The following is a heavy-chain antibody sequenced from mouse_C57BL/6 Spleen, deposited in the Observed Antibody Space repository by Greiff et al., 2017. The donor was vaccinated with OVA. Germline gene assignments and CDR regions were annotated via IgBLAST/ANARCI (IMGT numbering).Heavy chain of an antibody. V-gene: IGHV1-19*01. CDR3: ARTVVAYYAMDY. Sequence: EVQLQESGPVLVKPGASVKMSCKASGYTFTDYYMNWVKQSHGKSLEWIGVINPYNGGTSYNQKFKGKATLTVDKSSSTAYMELNSLTSEDSAVYYCARTVVAYYAMDYWGQGTSVTVSS. J-gene: IGHJ4*01. D-gene: IGHD1-1*01. CDR2: INPYNGGT. CDR1: GYTFTDYY.